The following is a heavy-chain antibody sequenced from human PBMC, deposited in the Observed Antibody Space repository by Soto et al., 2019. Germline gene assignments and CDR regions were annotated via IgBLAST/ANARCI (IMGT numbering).Heavy chain of an antibody. J-gene: IGHJ5*02. CDR3: ARDRLEHRYNWFDP. CDR2: IYYSGST. CDR1: GGSISSGGYY. D-gene: IGHD1-1*01. Sequence: SETLSLTCTVSGGSISSGGYYWSWIRQHPGKGLEWIGYIYYSGSTYYNPSLKSRVTVSVDTSKNQFSLKLSSVTAADTAVYYCARDRLEHRYNWFDPWGQGTLVTVSS. V-gene: IGHV4-31*03.